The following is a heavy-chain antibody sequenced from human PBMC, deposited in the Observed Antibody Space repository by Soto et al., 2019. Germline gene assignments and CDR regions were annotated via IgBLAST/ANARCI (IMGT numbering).Heavy chain of an antibody. Sequence: ASVKVSCKASGYSFTDYHIHWVRQAPGQGLEWLGRINPKSGGTSTAQKFQGWVTMTTDTSISTASMELTRLTSDDTAIYYCARGDSTDCSNGVCSFFYNHDMDVCGQGPTVTLS. V-gene: IGHV1-2*04. CDR2: INPKSGGT. D-gene: IGHD2-8*01. J-gene: IGHJ6*02. CDR3: ARGDSTDCSNGVCSFFYNHDMDV. CDR1: GYSFTDYH.